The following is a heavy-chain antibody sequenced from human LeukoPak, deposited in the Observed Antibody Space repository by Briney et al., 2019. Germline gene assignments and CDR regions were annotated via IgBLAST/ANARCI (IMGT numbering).Heavy chain of an antibody. CDR2: IYYSGST. CDR1: GDSISSYY. CDR3: ASSYGSGSYIVDY. D-gene: IGHD3-10*01. V-gene: IGHV4-59*01. J-gene: IGHJ4*02. Sequence: PSETLSLTCTVSGDSISSYYWSWIRQPPGKGLKWIGYIYYSGSTNYNPSLKSRVTISVDTSKNQFSLKLSSVTAADTAVYYRASSYGSGSYIVDYWGQGTLVTVSS.